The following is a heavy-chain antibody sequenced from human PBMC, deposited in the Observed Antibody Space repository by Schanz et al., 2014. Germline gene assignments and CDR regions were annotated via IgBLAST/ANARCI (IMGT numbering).Heavy chain of an antibody. CDR2: ISVYNGNT. D-gene: IGHD3-9*01. V-gene: IGHV1-18*01. Sequence: QIQLVQSGPEVKKPGATVKVSCKASGYIFINSGISWVRQAPGQGLEWMGWISVYNGNTKYPQKLQGRVTMTTDTSTNTAYMELRSLRSCDTAVYYCARDSADFYDILTEEDYWGQGTLVTVSS. J-gene: IGHJ4*02. CDR1: GYIFINSG. CDR3: ARDSADFYDILTEEDY.